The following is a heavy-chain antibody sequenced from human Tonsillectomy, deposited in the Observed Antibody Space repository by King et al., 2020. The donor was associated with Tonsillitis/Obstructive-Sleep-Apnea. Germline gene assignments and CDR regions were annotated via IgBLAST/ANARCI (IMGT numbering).Heavy chain of an antibody. CDR1: GGSISSYY. D-gene: IGHD5-24*01. CDR3: ARLEPEKMATTYYYYYMDV. V-gene: IGHV4-59*08. Sequence: VQLQESGPGLVKPSETLSLTCTVSGGSISSYYWSWIRQPPGKGLEWIGYIYYSGSTNYNPTLKSRVTISEDTSTNQFSLKLSSVTAADTAVYYCARLEPEKMATTYYYYYMDVWGKGTTVTVSS. CDR2: IYYSGST. J-gene: IGHJ6*03.